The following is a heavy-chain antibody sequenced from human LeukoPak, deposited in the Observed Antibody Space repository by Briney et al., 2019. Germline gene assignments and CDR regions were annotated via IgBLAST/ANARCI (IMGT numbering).Heavy chain of an antibody. D-gene: IGHD3-3*02. Sequence: PGGSLRLSCAGSGFTFNTYGMSWVRQAPGKGLEWVSAISGSGHSIYYADSVKGRFTISRDNSKNTLYLQMNSLRAEDTALYYCVLGSHPSYYYYMDVWGKGTTVTVSS. CDR1: GFTFNTYG. CDR2: ISGSGHSI. J-gene: IGHJ6*03. V-gene: IGHV3-23*01. CDR3: VLGSHPSYYYYMDV.